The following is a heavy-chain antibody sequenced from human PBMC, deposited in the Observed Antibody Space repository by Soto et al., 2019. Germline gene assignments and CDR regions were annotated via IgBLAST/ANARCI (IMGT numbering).Heavy chain of an antibody. CDR3: ARARSSGWYTGDYFDY. Sequence: PGGSLRLSCAASGFTFSSYAMHWVRQAPGKGLEWVAVISYDGSNKYYADSVKGRFTISRDNSKNTLYLQMNSLRAEDTAVYYCARARSSGWYTGDYFDYWXQGTLVNVS. CDR1: GFTFSSYA. V-gene: IGHV3-30-3*01. CDR2: ISYDGSNK. D-gene: IGHD6-19*01. J-gene: IGHJ4*02.